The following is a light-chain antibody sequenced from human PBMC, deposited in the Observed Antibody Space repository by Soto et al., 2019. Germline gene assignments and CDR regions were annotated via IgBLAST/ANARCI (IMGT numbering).Light chain of an antibody. V-gene: IGKV1-5*01. Sequence: DIQMTQSPSTLSASVGDRVTITCRASQSISSWLAWYQQKPGKAPKLLIYDASSLESGVPSRFSGSGSGTEFTLTISSLQPDDFATYYCQQYNSLTGTFGQGTKVEIK. CDR3: QQYNSLTGT. CDR2: DAS. J-gene: IGKJ1*01. CDR1: QSISSW.